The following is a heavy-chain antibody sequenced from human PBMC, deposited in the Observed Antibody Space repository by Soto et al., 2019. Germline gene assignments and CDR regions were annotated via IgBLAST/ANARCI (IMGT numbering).Heavy chain of an antibody. Sequence: ASVKVSCKASGYTFTSYYMHWVRQAPGQGLEWMGIINPSGGSTSYAQKFQGRVTMTRDTSTSTVYMELSSLRSEDTAVYYCARNWNDAAGEENWFDPWGQGTLVTVSS. CDR1: GYTFTSYY. CDR3: ARNWNDAAGEENWFDP. J-gene: IGHJ5*02. CDR2: INPSGGST. V-gene: IGHV1-46*03. D-gene: IGHD1-1*01.